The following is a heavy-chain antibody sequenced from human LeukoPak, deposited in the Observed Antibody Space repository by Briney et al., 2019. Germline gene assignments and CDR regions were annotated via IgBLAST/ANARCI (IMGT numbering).Heavy chain of an antibody. CDR1: GGSISSSSYY. V-gene: IGHV4-39*01. J-gene: IGHJ5*02. CDR2: IYYSGST. CDR3: ARLAPATHWP. D-gene: IGHD2-15*01. Sequence: KPSETLSLTCTVSGGSISSSSYYWGWIRQPPGKGLEWIGSIYYSGSTYYNPSLKSRVTISVDTSKNQFSLKLSSVTAADTAVYYCARLAPATHWPWGQGTLVTVSS.